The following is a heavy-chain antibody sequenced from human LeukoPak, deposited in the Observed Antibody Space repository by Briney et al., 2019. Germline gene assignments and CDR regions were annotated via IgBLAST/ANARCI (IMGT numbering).Heavy chain of an antibody. J-gene: IGHJ4*02. Sequence: SETLSLTCTVSGGSMDNYYWSWIRQPPGKGLEWIGYIYYSGSTNYKPSLQSRVTISIDTSKNQFSLRLNSVTAADTAVYYCARLPSTGFSSGWYQISGSFDHWGQGTLVTVSS. V-gene: IGHV4-59*08. D-gene: IGHD6-19*01. CDR1: GGSMDNYY. CDR3: ARLPSTGFSSGWYQISGSFDH. CDR2: IYYSGST.